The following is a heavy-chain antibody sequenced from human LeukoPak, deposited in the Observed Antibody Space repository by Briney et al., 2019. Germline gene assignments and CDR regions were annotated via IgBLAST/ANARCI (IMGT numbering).Heavy chain of an antibody. J-gene: IGHJ4*02. CDR2: INHSGST. V-gene: IGHV4-34*01. D-gene: IGHD2-15*01. CDR1: GGSFSGYY. Sequence: KPSETLSLTCAVYGGSFSGYYWSWIRQPPGKGLEWIGEINHSGSTNYNPSLKSRVTMALDTSGNQVSLKLTSVTAADTAVYYCARAPSGCGGTCPSDHWGPGTLVTVSS. CDR3: ARAPSGCGGTCPSDH.